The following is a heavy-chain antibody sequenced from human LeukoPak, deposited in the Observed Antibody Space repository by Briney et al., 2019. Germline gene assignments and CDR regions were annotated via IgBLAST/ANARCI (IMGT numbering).Heavy chain of an antibody. CDR1: GYTFTSYG. Sequence: ASVKVSCKASGYTFTSYGISWVRQAPGQGLEWMGWISAYNGNTNYAQKFQGRVTMTTDTSTSTAYMELRSLRSDDTAVYYCARGYHMVRGVTNWFDPWGQGTLVIVSS. D-gene: IGHD3-10*01. J-gene: IGHJ5*02. CDR2: ISAYNGNT. CDR3: ARGYHMVRGVTNWFDP. V-gene: IGHV1-18*01.